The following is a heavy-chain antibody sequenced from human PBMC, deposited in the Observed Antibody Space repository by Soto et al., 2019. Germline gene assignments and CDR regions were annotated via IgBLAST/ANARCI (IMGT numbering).Heavy chain of an antibody. CDR3: ARDNSGYPNYFDP. Sequence: SETLSLTCTVSGDSITSSGSYWGWIRQPPGKGLEWIGYIYYSGSTYYNPSLKSRATISVDRSKNQFSLNLTSVTAADTAVYFCARDNSGYPNYFDPWGQGTLVTVSS. D-gene: IGHD3-22*01. CDR2: IYYSGST. CDR1: GDSITSSGSY. J-gene: IGHJ5*02. V-gene: IGHV4-30-2*01.